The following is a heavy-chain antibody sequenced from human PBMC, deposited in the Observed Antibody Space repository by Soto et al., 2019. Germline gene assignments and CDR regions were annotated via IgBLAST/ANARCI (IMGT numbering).Heavy chain of an antibody. Sequence: QITLKESGPTLVRPTQTLTLTCTFSGFSLSTSGLGMGWIRQPPGKALEWLALIYWNDDKRYSPSLKARLTITKDTSKNQVVLTMTNMDPVDAATYCYAHRPSGWYLFDYWGQGTLVTVSS. CDR2: IYWNDDK. V-gene: IGHV2-5*01. D-gene: IGHD6-19*01. CDR1: GFSLSTSGLG. J-gene: IGHJ4*02. CDR3: AHRPSGWYLFDY.